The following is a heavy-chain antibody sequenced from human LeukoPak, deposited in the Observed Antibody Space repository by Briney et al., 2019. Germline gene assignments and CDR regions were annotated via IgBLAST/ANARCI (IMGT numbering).Heavy chain of an antibody. CDR3: ARGQYYYDSSGYPGATWFDP. CDR2: IYYSGST. Sequence: SETLSLTCTVSGGSISTYYWSWIRQPPGKGLEWIGYIYYSGSTDYNPSLKSRVTISVDTSKNQFSLKLSSVTAADTAVYYCARGQYYYDSSGYPGATWFDPWGQGTLVTVSS. J-gene: IGHJ5*02. CDR1: GGSISTYY. D-gene: IGHD3-22*01. V-gene: IGHV4-59*12.